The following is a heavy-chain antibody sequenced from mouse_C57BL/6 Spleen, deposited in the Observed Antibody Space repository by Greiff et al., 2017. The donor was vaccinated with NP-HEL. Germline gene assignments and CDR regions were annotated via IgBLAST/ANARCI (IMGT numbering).Heavy chain of an antibody. J-gene: IGHJ4*01. V-gene: IGHV1-52*01. D-gene: IGHD1-1*01. CDR2: IDPSDSET. CDR1: GYTFTSYW. Sequence: QVQLQQPGAELVRPGSSVKLSCKASGYTFTSYWMHWVKQRPIQGLEWIGNIDPSDSETHYNQKFKDKATLTVDKSSSTAYMQLSSLTSEDSAVYYCARGGGTTVVAVDYWGQGTSVTVSS. CDR3: ARGGGTTVVAVDY.